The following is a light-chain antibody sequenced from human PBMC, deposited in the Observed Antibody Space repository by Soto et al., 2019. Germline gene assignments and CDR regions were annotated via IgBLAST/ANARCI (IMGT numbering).Light chain of an antibody. CDR1: QSVRSTY. J-gene: IGKJ1*01. CDR2: GVS. Sequence: EIVLTQSPGTLSLSPGERATLSCRASQSVRSTYLAWYQQKLGQAPRFLIYGVSSRATGIPDRFSGSGSGTDFTLTISRLEPEDFAVYFCQQYGDSPWTFGQGTKVDIK. V-gene: IGKV3-20*01. CDR3: QQYGDSPWT.